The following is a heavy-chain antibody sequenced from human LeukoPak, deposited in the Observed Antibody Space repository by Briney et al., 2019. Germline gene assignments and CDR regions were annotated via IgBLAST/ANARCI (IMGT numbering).Heavy chain of an antibody. CDR3: AKGPAMAFYYYYYYMDV. J-gene: IGHJ6*03. D-gene: IGHD5-18*01. CDR2: ISGSGGST. Sequence: GGSLRLSCAASGFTFSSYWMSWVRQAPGKGLEWVSAISGSGGSTYYADSVKGRFTISRDSSKNTLYLQMNSLRAEDTAVYYCAKGPAMAFYYYYYYMDVWGKGTTVTVSS. V-gene: IGHV3-23*01. CDR1: GFTFSSYW.